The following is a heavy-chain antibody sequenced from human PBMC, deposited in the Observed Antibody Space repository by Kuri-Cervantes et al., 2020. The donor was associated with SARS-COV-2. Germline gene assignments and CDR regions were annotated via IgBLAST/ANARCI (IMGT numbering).Heavy chain of an antibody. CDR3: AKTSGYNYYFAY. Sequence: GESLKISCAASGFSFSTNVMAWVRQAPGKGLEWVSTMSGSVASTHYADSVKGRFTISRDNSKNMLYLQMYSLRAEDTAVYYCAKTSGYNYYFAYWGQGSLVTVSS. V-gene: IGHV3-23*01. J-gene: IGHJ4*02. CDR2: MSGSVAST. CDR1: GFSFSTNV. D-gene: IGHD5-24*01.